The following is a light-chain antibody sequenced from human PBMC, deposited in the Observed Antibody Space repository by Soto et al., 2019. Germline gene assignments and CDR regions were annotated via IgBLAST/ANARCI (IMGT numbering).Light chain of an antibody. CDR2: EVI. V-gene: IGLV2-14*01. CDR3: GSYTSASTLV. CDR1: SSDVGGYNY. J-gene: IGLJ1*01. Sequence: QSVLTQPASVSGSPGQSITISFTGTSSDVGGYNYVSWYQQHPGKAPKLMIYEVINRPSGVSNRFSGSKSGNTASLTISGLQAEDEADYYCGSYTSASTLVFGTGTKLTVL.